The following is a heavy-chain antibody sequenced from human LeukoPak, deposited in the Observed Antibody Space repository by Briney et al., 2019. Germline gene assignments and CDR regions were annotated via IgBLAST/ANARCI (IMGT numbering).Heavy chain of an antibody. CDR1: GFTFSNYA. J-gene: IGHJ5*02. D-gene: IGHD2-15*01. V-gene: IGHV3-23*01. Sequence: GGSLRLSCAASGFTFSNYAVSWVRQAPRKGLEWVSTVGGRSSGTYYADSMKGRFTISRDNSEDTFYLQMNSLRVEDTAVYYCARDPRNVGLAPWGQGTLVTVSS. CDR3: ARDPRNVGLAP. CDR2: VGGRSSGT.